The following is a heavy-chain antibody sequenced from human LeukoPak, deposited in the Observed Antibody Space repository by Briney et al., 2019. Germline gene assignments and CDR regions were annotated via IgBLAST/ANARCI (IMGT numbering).Heavy chain of an antibody. CDR1: GFTFSTYE. D-gene: IGHD3-3*01. Sequence: GGSLRLFCAASGFTFSTYEMNWVRQAPGKGLEWVSYISGGGSNIYYADSVKGRFTVSRDDAKNSLYLQMNSLRAEDTAVYYCARSPSYGFWSCYTLDVWGQGTTVSVLS. CDR3: ARSPSYGFWSCYTLDV. CDR2: ISGGGSNI. V-gene: IGHV3-48*03. J-gene: IGHJ6*01.